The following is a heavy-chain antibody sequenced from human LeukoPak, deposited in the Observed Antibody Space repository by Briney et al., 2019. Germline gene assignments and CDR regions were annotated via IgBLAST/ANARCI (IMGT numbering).Heavy chain of an antibody. D-gene: IGHD1-26*01. CDR3: ARDKVMGATYFDY. CDR2: IKQDGSEK. J-gene: IGHJ4*02. V-gene: IGHV3-7*01. CDR1: GFTFSSYW. Sequence: PGGSLRLSCAASGFTFSSYWMSWVRQVPGKGLEWVANIKQDGSEKYYVDSVKGRFTISRDNARNSLYLQMDGLRAEDTALYYCARDKVMGATYFDYWGQGTLVTVS.